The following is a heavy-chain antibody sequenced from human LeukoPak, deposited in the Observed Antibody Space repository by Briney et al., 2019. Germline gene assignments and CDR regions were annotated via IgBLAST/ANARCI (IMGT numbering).Heavy chain of an antibody. Sequence: PGGSLRLSCAASGFTFSSYAMHWVRQAPGKGLEWVAVISYDGSNKYYADSVNGRFTISRDNSKNTLYLQMNSLSAEYTSVYYCARMVTDSSSWYRFDAFDICGQGTMVTVSS. CDR1: GFTFSSYA. CDR2: ISYDGSNK. V-gene: IGHV3-30-3*01. CDR3: ARMVTDSSSWYRFDAFDI. J-gene: IGHJ3*02. D-gene: IGHD6-13*01.